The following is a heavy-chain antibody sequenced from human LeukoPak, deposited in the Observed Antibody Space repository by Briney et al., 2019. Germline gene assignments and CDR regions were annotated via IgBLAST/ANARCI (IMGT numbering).Heavy chain of an antibody. CDR1: GFTFSSNV. Sequence: GGSLRLSCAASGFTFSSNVMSWVRQAPGKGLEWVSSVSGSGGSIYYADSVKGRFTSSRDNSKNTLYLQMNSLRAEDTAVYYCAKGAAAGDSYYYYYMDVWGKGTTVTVSS. V-gene: IGHV3-23*01. CDR2: VSGSGGSI. J-gene: IGHJ6*03. D-gene: IGHD6-13*01. CDR3: AKGAAAGDSYYYYYMDV.